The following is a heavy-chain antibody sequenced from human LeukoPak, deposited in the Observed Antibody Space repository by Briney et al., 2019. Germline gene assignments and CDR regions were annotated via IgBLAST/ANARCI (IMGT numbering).Heavy chain of an antibody. Sequence: PGGSLRLSCAASGFTFSSYSVNWVRQAPGKGLEWVSSISERSSYIYYADSMKGRFTISRDNAKNSLYLQMNSLRAEDTAVYYCARSTRSQTDALDMWGKGTVVTVS. CDR3: ARSTRSQTDALDM. CDR2: ISERSSYI. V-gene: IGHV3-21*01. D-gene: IGHD2-15*01. CDR1: GFTFSSYS. J-gene: IGHJ3*02.